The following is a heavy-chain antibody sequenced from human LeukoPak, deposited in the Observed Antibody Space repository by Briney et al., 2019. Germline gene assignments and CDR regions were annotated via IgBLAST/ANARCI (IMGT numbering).Heavy chain of an antibody. CDR3: ARLSVIVGAALEYYYYYMDV. Sequence: SETLSLTCAVYGGTFSGYYWSWIRQPPGKRLEWVGESNDSGGTNYNPSLKSQVTISADKSKNQVSLKLTSVTAADTAVYYCARLSVIVGAALEYYYYYMDVWGQGTTVTVSS. D-gene: IGHD1-26*01. V-gene: IGHV4-34*01. J-gene: IGHJ6*03. CDR2: SNDSGGT. CDR1: GGTFSGYY.